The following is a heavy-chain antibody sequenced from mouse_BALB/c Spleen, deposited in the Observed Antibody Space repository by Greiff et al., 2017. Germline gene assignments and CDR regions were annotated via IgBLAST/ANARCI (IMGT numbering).Heavy chain of an antibody. CDR1: GFTFSSYA. V-gene: IGHV5-6-5*01. CDR3: ARERDGSFDY. J-gene: IGHJ2*01. CDR2: ISSGGST. D-gene: IGHD2-3*01. Sequence: EVHLVESGGGLVKPGGSLKLSCAASGFTFSSYAMSWVRQTPEKRLEWVASISSGGSTYYPDSVKGRFTISRDNARNILYLQMSSLRSEDTAMYYCARERDGSFDYWGQGTTLTVSS.